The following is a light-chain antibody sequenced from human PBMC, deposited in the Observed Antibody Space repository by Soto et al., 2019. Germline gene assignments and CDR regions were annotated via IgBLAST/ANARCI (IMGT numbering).Light chain of an antibody. V-gene: IGLV2-14*03. CDR1: SSDFGGYNY. Sequence: QSVLTQPASVSGSPGQSITISCTGTSSDFGGYNYVSWYQQLPDKAPKLMIYEVNNRPSGVSNRFSGSKSGNTASLTISGLQAEDEADYYCSSYTGSGTLDVFGTGTKVTVL. J-gene: IGLJ1*01. CDR3: SSYTGSGTLDV. CDR2: EVN.